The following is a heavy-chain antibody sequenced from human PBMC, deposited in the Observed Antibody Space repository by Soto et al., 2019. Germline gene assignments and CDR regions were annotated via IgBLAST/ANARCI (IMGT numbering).Heavy chain of an antibody. CDR3: AKDDDRYDYIWGSYRYTGNYFDY. CDR2: ISGSGGST. CDR1: GFTFSSYA. Sequence: PGGSLRLSCAASGFTFSSYAMIWVRQAPGKGLEWVSAISGSGGSTYYADSVKGRFTISRDNSKNTLYLQMNSLRAEDTAVYYCAKDDDRYDYIWGSYRYTGNYFDYWGQGTLVTVSS. J-gene: IGHJ4*02. V-gene: IGHV3-23*01. D-gene: IGHD3-16*02.